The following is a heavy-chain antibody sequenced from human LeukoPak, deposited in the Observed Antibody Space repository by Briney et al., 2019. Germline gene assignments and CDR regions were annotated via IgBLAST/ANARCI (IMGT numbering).Heavy chain of an antibody. D-gene: IGHD6-19*01. Sequence: PSETLSLTCTVSGGSISSSGYYWGWIRQPPGKGLEWIGHIYSSGSANYNPSLKSRVTMSVDTSKKQFSLNLSSVTAADTAVYYCARAQWLAGVCYFDYWGQGTLVSVSS. CDR3: ARAQWLAGVCYFDY. CDR2: IYSSGSA. J-gene: IGHJ4*02. CDR1: GGSISSSGYY. V-gene: IGHV4-61*05.